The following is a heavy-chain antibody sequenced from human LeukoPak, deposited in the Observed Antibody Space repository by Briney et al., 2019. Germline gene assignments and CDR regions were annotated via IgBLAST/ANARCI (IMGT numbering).Heavy chain of an antibody. V-gene: IGHV4-34*01. CDR2: INHSGST. D-gene: IGHD2-8*01. CDR1: GGFFSGYY. CDR3: ARGEWRTGYFQH. Sequence: PSETLSLTCAVYGGFFSGYYWSWIRQPPGKGLEWIGEINHSGSTNYNPSLKSRVTISVDTSKNQFSLKLSSVTAADTAVYYCARGEWRTGYFQHWGQGTLVTVSS. J-gene: IGHJ1*01.